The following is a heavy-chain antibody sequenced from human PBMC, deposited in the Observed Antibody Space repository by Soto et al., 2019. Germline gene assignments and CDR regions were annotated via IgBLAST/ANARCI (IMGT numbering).Heavy chain of an antibody. Sequence: ASVKVSCKASGGTFSRYPIAWVRQAPGHGLEWMGWISAYNGNTNYAQKLQGRVTMTTDTSTSTAYMELRSLRSDDTAAYYCARSYFDSSGYLGAHVFDIGGQGTMVNVSS. CDR1: GGTFSRYP. CDR3: ARSYFDSSGYLGAHVFDI. V-gene: IGHV1-18*01. CDR2: ISAYNGNT. D-gene: IGHD3-22*01. J-gene: IGHJ3*02.